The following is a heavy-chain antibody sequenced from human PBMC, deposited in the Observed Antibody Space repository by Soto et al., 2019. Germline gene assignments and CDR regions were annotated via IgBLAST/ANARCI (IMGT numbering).Heavy chain of an antibody. D-gene: IGHD3-16*01. CDR2: IYHGGTT. Sequence: SETLSLTCTVSGDSLSGGTNYWNWVRQPPGKDLEWIGYIYHGGTTKYNPSLKSRVTISQDTSKNQFSLEIHSVVHSDTAVYYCAGDWGHYWFDPWGQGILVTVSS. CDR1: GDSLSGGTNY. CDR3: AGDWGHYWFDP. J-gene: IGHJ5*02. V-gene: IGHV4-61*01.